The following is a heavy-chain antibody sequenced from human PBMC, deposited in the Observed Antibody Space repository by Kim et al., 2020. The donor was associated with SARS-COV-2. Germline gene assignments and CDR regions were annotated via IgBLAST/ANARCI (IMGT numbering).Heavy chain of an antibody. CDR1: GFTFSSYW. Sequence: GGSLRLSCAASGFTFSSYWMSWVRQAPGKGLEWVANIKQDGSEKYYVDSVKGRFTISRDNAKNSLYLQMNSLRAEDTAVYYCARDLDYDYVWGSYRPLHGMDVWGQGTTVTVSS. J-gene: IGHJ6*02. CDR2: IKQDGSEK. D-gene: IGHD3-16*02. CDR3: ARDLDYDYVWGSYRPLHGMDV. V-gene: IGHV3-7*01.